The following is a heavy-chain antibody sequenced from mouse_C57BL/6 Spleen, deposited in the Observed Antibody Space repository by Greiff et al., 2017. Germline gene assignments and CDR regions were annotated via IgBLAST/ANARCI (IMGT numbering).Heavy chain of an antibody. J-gene: IGHJ3*01. CDR2: ISDGGSYT. Sequence: EVMLVESGGGLVKPGGSLTLSCAASGFTFSSYAMSWVRQTPVKRLEWVATISDGGSYTYYPDNVKGRFTISRDNAKNNLYLQMSHLKSEDTAMYYCARGFFAYWGQGTLVTVSA. CDR1: GFTFSSYA. CDR3: ARGFFAY. V-gene: IGHV5-4*03.